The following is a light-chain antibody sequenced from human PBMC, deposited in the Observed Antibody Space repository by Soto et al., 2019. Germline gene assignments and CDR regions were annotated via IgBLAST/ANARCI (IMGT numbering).Light chain of an antibody. V-gene: IGKV3D-20*02. Sequence: EIVLPQSPGTLSLSPGERAPLSCRASQSVSSSSLAWYQQRRGQATRLLIYDASNRATGIPARFSGSGSGTDFTLTISSLEPEEFAVYYCKKRSNWPLTVGGGNKVDIK. CDR3: KKRSNWPLT. J-gene: IGKJ4*01. CDR2: DAS. CDR1: QSVSSSS.